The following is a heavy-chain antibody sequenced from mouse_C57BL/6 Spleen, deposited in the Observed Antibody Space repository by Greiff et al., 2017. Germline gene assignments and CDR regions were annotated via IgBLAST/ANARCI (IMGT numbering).Heavy chain of an antibody. V-gene: IGHV1-15*01. CDR2: IDPETGGT. Sequence: QVQLQQSGAELVRPGASVTLSYKASGYTFTDYEMHWVKQTPVHGLEWIGAIDPETGGTAYNQKFKGKAILTADKSSSTAYLELRSLTSEDSAVYYCTRWTPGPYYFDYWGQGTTLTVSS. J-gene: IGHJ2*01. D-gene: IGHD3-3*01. CDR3: TRWTPGPYYFDY. CDR1: GYTFTDYE.